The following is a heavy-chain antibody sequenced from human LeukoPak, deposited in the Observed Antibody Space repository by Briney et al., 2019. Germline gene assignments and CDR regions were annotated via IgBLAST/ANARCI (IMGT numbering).Heavy chain of an antibody. CDR1: GGSFSGYY. CDR2: INHSGST. J-gene: IGHJ4*02. Sequence: PSETLSLTCAVYGGSFSGYYWSWIRQPPGKGLEWIGEINHSGSTNYNLSLKSRVTISVDTSKNQFSLKLSSVTAADTAVYYCARARRYYGSGSYYFDYWGQGTLVTVSS. CDR3: ARARRYYGSGSYYFDY. D-gene: IGHD3-10*01. V-gene: IGHV4-34*01.